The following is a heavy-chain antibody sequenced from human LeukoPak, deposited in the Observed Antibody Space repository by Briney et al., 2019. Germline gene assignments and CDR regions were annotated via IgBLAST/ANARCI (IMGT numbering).Heavy chain of an antibody. CDR1: GFTFDDYG. CDR2: IQYDGTNK. D-gene: IGHD1-26*01. J-gene: IGHJ6*03. Sequence: GGSLRLSCAASGFTFDDYGMSWVRQAPGKGLEWVTFIQYDGTNKYYADSVKGRFTISRDNAKNSLYLQMNSLRAEDTAVYYCASRYSGNYYYYMDVWGKGTTVTISS. CDR3: ASRYSGNYYYYMDV. V-gene: IGHV3-30*02.